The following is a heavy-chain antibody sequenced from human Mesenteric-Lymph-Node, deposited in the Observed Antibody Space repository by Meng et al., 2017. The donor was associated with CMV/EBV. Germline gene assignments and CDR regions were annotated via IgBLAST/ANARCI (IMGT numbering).Heavy chain of an antibody. CDR3: AKDSHYYDSSGYYDY. J-gene: IGHJ4*02. Sequence: GKSLKISCAASGFTFDDYAMHWVRQAPGKGLEWVSGISWNSGSIGYADSVKGRFTISRDNAKNSLYLQMNSLRAEDTALYYCAKDSHYYDSSGYYDYWGQGTLVTVSS. D-gene: IGHD3-22*01. CDR1: GFTFDDYA. CDR2: ISWNSGSI. V-gene: IGHV3-9*01.